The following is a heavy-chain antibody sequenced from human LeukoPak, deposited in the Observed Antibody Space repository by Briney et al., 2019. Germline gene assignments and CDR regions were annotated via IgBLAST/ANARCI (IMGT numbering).Heavy chain of an antibody. CDR1: GGSFSGYY. D-gene: IGHD2-2*02. V-gene: IGHV4-34*01. CDR2: INHSGST. J-gene: IGHJ4*02. Sequence: PSXXXXLTCAVYGGSFSGYYWSWIRQPPGKGLEWIGEINHSGSTNYNPSLKSRVTISVHTSKIHFSLKLSSVTAADTAVYYCARGRRGYCSSTSCYTTGGYYFDYWGQGTLVTVSS. CDR3: ARGRRGYCSSTSCYTTGGYYFDY.